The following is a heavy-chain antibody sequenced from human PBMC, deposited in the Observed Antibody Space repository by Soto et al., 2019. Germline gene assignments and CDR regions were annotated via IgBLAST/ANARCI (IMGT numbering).Heavy chain of an antibody. Sequence: QVQLVQSGAEVKEPGASVKVSCKASGYTFTNYWMHWVRQAPGQGLDWMGIINPSDVTTTYAQKFPGRVTVTRDTSTNTVYMELNSLTSDDTAMYSCARGGRDAYYRYWGQGPLVTVSS. V-gene: IGHV1-46*01. CDR2: INPSDVTT. D-gene: IGHD1-26*01. J-gene: IGHJ4*02. CDR1: GYTFTNYW. CDR3: ARGGRDAYYRY.